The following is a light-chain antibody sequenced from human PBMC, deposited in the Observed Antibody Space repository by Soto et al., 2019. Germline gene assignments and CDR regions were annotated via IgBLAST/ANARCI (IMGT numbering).Light chain of an antibody. CDR3: CSYAGGYTLV. J-gene: IGLJ2*01. Sequence: QSVLTQPRSVSGSPGQSVTISCTGTSSDVGGYNYVSWYQQHPGKAPKLMIYDVSKRPSGVPDRFSGSKSGNTASLTISGLQAEDGADYYCCSYAGGYTLVFGGGTKLTVL. CDR1: SSDVGGYNY. CDR2: DVS. V-gene: IGLV2-11*01.